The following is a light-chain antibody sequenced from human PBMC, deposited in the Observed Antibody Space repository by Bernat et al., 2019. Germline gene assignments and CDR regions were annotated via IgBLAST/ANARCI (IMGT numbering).Light chain of an antibody. CDR1: SSDVGGYNY. CDR2: EVN. CDR3: SSYAGSNNYV. J-gene: IGLJ1*01. Sequence: QSALTQPASVSGSPGQSITISCTGTSSDVGGYNYVSWYQQHPGKAPKLMIYEVNKRPSGVPDHFSGSKSGNTASLTVSGLQAEDEADYYCSSYAGSNNYVFGTGTKVTVL. V-gene: IGLV2-8*01.